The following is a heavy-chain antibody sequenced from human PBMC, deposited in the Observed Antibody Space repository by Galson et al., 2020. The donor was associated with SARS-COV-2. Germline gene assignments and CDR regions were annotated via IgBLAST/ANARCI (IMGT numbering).Heavy chain of an antibody. CDR1: GGSVSSGSYY. D-gene: IGHD4-17*01. J-gene: IGHJ6*02. CDR2: IYYSGST. Sequence: ASETLSLTRTVSGGSVSSGSYYWSWIRQPPGKGLEWIGYIYYSGSTNYNPSLKSRVTISVDTSKNQFSLKLSSVTAADTAVYYCARHYGDSPPFDYYYYGMDVWGQGTTVTVSS. V-gene: IGHV4-61*01. CDR3: ARHYGDSPPFDYYYYGMDV.